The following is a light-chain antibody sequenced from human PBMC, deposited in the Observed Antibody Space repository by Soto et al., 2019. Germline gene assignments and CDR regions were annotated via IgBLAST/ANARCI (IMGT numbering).Light chain of an antibody. J-gene: IGKJ1*01. Sequence: IQMTQSPSSLASFVVCRFTITCRASQTISSWLAWYQQKPGKAPKLLIYKASTLKSGVPSRFSGSGSGTEFTLTISSLQPDDFATYYCQHYNSYSEAFGQGTKVDIK. CDR1: QTISSW. CDR3: QHYNSYSEA. V-gene: IGKV1-5*03. CDR2: KAS.